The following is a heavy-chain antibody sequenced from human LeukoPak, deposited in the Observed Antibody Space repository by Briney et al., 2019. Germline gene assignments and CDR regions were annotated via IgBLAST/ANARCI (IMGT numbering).Heavy chain of an antibody. Sequence: PGGFLRPSCVASGFTFSGYWMHWVRQPPGKGLVWVSRIKSDGSLTDYADSVKGRFTISRDNAKSTLYLQMNSLRVEDTAVYYCARERPYSSNYDWGQGTLVTVSS. J-gene: IGHJ4*02. CDR2: IKSDGSLT. D-gene: IGHD6-13*01. CDR1: GFTFSGYW. CDR3: ARERPYSSNYD. V-gene: IGHV3-74*01.